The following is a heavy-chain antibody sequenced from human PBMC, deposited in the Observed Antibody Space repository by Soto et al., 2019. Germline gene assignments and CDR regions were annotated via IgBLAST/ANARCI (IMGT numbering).Heavy chain of an antibody. D-gene: IGHD3-22*01. CDR1: GYTFTSYD. Sequence: ASVKVSCKASGYTFTSYDMHWVRQAPGQGLEWMGIINPSGGSTSYAQKFQGRVTMTRDTSTSTVYMELSSLRSEDTAVYYCARPTSYDYDSSGRDAFDSWGQGTMVTVSS. J-gene: IGHJ3*02. CDR2: INPSGGST. V-gene: IGHV1-46*01. CDR3: ARPTSYDYDSSGRDAFDS.